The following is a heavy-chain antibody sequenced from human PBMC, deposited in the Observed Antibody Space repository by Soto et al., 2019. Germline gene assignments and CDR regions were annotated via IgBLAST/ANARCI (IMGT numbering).Heavy chain of an antibody. CDR1: GDSISSSSYY. Sequence: SETLSLTCTVSGDSISSSSYYWGWIRQPPGKGLEWIGTIYYSGTTYYNPSLKSRVTISVDTSKNQFSLKLSSVTAADTAVYFCARDIYTSSWFDSWGPGTLVTVSS. CDR3: ARDIYTSSWFDS. V-gene: IGHV4-39*01. CDR2: IYYSGTT. J-gene: IGHJ5*01. D-gene: IGHD6-13*01.